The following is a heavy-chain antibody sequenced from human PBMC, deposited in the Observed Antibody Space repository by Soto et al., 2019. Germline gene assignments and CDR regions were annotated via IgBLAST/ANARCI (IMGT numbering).Heavy chain of an antibody. D-gene: IGHD3-9*01. J-gene: IGHJ4*02. CDR3: VRHRGTISLTDY. V-gene: IGHV4-39*01. Sequence: QLQLQESGPGLVKPSETLSLTCTVSGGSISSSSYYWGWIRQPPGKGLEWIGSIYYSGSTYYNPSLKSRFTISVDTSKNQFSLKLSSVTAADTAVYYCVRHRGTISLTDYWGQGTLVTVSS. CDR1: GGSISSSSYY. CDR2: IYYSGST.